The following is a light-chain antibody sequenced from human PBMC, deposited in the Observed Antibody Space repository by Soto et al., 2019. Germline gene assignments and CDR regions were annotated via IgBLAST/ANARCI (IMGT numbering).Light chain of an antibody. CDR2: AAS. Sequence: EIVLTQSPGSLSLSPGEGSTLSCRASETIKKNYLAWYQQQPGQAPRLLIYAASRRATGIPDRFSGGGSGTDFTLTISRLEPEDFAVYYCQQHDNSPWMFGQGTKVDIK. CDR3: QQHDNSPWM. J-gene: IGKJ1*01. V-gene: IGKV3-20*01. CDR1: ETIKKNY.